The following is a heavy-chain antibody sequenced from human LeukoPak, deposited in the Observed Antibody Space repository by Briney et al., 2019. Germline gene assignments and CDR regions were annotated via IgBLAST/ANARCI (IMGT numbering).Heavy chain of an antibody. D-gene: IGHD6-19*01. CDR3: AKDHDGSGWSKVSFFDY. V-gene: IGHV3-30*02. Sequence: GGSLRLSCAASGFTFSSYGMHWVRQAPGKGLEWVAFIRYDGSNKYYADSVKGRFTISRDNSKNTLYLQMNSLRAEDTAVYYCAKDHDGSGWSKVSFFDYWGQGTLVTVSS. J-gene: IGHJ4*02. CDR2: IRYDGSNK. CDR1: GFTFSSYG.